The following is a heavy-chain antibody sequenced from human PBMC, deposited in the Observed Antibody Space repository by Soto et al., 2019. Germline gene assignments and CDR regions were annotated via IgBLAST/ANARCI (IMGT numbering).Heavy chain of an antibody. J-gene: IGHJ4*02. CDR3: ARGMTTVTTLDY. Sequence: PSETLSLTCAVSGGSISNAGYSWSWIRQTPGKGLEWIGYIYHSGSTYYNPSLKSRVTISLDRSKKQFSLKLSSVTAAETAVYYCARGMTTVTTLDYWGQGTLVTVSS. CDR1: GGSISNAGYS. CDR2: IYHSGST. V-gene: IGHV4-30-2*01. D-gene: IGHD4-17*01.